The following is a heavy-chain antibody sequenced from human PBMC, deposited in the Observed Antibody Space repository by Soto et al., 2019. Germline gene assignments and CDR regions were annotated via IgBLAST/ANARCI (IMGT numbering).Heavy chain of an antibody. D-gene: IGHD2-21*01. CDR1: GGSISSGGYS. CDR3: ARFRGTAILDF. Sequence: PSETLSLTCAVSGGSISSGGYSWSWIRQPPGKGLEWIGYLYHTGNTYYNPSLESRVTISVDRSKNQFSLELPSVTAAGTAVYYCARFRGTAILDFWGQGTLVTVSS. J-gene: IGHJ4*02. V-gene: IGHV4-30-2*01. CDR2: LYHTGNT.